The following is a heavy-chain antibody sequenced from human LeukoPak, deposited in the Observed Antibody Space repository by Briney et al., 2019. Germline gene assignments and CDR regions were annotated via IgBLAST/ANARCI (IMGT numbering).Heavy chain of an antibody. V-gene: IGHV4-34*01. Sequence: GSLRLSCAASGFTVSSNYMSWVRQAPGKGLEWIGEINHSGSTNYNPSLKSRVTISVDTSKNQFSLKLSSVTAADTAVYYCARGPDVNTYYYDSSGYYQGGFDYWGQGTLVTVSS. CDR3: ARGPDVNTYYYDSSGYYQGGFDY. CDR1: GFTVSSNY. D-gene: IGHD3-22*01. CDR2: INHSGST. J-gene: IGHJ4*02.